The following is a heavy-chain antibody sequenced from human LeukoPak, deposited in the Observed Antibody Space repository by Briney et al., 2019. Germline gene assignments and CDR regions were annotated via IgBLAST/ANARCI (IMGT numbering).Heavy chain of an antibody. V-gene: IGHV3-74*01. D-gene: IGHD1-26*01. CDR3: VRGIGEA. J-gene: IGHJ5*02. CDR2: INSDGSST. Sequence: GGSLRLSCAASGFTLSTYWMHWVRQAPGKGLVWVSRINSDGSSTSCADSVKGRFTISRDNAKNTLDLQMNSLRAEDTAVYYCVRGIGEAWGQGTLVTVSS. CDR1: GFTLSTYW.